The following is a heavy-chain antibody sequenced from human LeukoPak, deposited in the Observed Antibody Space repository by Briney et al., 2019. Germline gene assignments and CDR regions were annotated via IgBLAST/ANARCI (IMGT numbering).Heavy chain of an antibody. CDR2: IYYSGSA. V-gene: IGHV4-59*01. D-gene: IGHD5-12*01. J-gene: IGHJ4*01. CDR1: GGSISSYY. Sequence: SETLSLTCTVSGGSISSYYWSWIRQPPGKGLEWIGFIYYSGSANYNPALRSRVTISVDTSKNQFSLKLTAVTAADTAVYYCARTGVVATSYFFDYWGHGTLVTVSS. CDR3: ARTGVVATSYFFDY.